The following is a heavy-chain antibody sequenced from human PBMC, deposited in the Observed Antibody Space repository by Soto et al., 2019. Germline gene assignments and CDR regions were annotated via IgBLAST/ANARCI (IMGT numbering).Heavy chain of an antibody. D-gene: IGHD6-6*01. V-gene: IGHV1-24*01. J-gene: IGHJ3*02. CDR1: GYTLTELS. CDR2: FDPEDGET. CDR3: ATDPGYSSSSGTLDI. Sequence: GTSVKVSCKVSGYTLTELSMHWVRQAPGKGLEWMGGFDPEDGETIYAQKFQGRVTMTKDTSTDTAYMELSSLRSEDTAVYYFATDPGYSSSSGTLDIWGQGTMVTVSS.